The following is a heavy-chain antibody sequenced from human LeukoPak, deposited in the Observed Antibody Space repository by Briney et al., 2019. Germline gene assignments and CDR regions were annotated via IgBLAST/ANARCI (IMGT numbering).Heavy chain of an antibody. CDR1: GYTFTSYG. CDR3: ARGEYSSGVFYFDY. V-gene: IGHV1-18*01. Sequence: ASVKVSCKASGYTFTSYGISWVRQAPGQGLEWMGWISAYNGNSNYAQKLQGRVTMTTDTSTSTAYMELRSLRSDDTAVYYCARGEYSSGVFYFDYWGQGTLVTVSS. CDR2: ISAYNGNS. D-gene: IGHD6-19*01. J-gene: IGHJ4*02.